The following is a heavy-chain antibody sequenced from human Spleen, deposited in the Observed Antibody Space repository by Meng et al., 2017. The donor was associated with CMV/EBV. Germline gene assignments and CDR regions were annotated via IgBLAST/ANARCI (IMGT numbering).Heavy chain of an antibody. Sequence: GESLKISCAASGFTFSSYSMNWVRQAPGKGLEWVSSISSSSSYIYYADSVKGRFTISRDNAKNSLYLQMNSLRAEDTAVYYCAREEGSLYDFWSGYYRGNYYYYGMDVWGQGTTVTVS. CDR2: ISSSSSYI. D-gene: IGHD3-3*01. J-gene: IGHJ6*02. V-gene: IGHV3-21*01. CDR1: GFTFSSYS. CDR3: AREEGSLYDFWSGYYRGNYYYYGMDV.